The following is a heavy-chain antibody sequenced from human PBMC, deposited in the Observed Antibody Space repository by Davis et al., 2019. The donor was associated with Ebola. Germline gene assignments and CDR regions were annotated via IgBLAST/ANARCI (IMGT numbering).Heavy chain of an antibody. D-gene: IGHD5-18*01. J-gene: IGHJ4*02. CDR1: GYTFTNYA. CDR3: ARCEENPDTTMVSCFDY. Sequence: ASVKVSCKASGYTFTNYAMNWVRQAPGQGLEWMGWINTNTGNPTYAQGFTGRFVFSLDTSVSTSYLQISSLKAEDTAVYYCARCEENPDTTMVSCFDYWGQGTLVTVSS. CDR2: INTNTGNP. V-gene: IGHV7-4-1*02.